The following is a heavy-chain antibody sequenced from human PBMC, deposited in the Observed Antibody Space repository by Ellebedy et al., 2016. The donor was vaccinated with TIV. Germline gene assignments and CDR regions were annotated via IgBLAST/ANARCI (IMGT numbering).Heavy chain of an antibody. V-gene: IGHV1-2*02. J-gene: IGHJ5*02. CDR2: INPNSGGT. D-gene: IGHD6-19*01. Sequence: AASVKVSCKASGYTFTGYYMHWVRQAPGQGLEWMGWINPNSGGTNYAQKFQGRVTMTRDTSISTAYMELSRLRSDDTAVYYCARDLSEQWLAYNWFDPWGQGTLVTVSS. CDR1: GYTFTGYY. CDR3: ARDLSEQWLAYNWFDP.